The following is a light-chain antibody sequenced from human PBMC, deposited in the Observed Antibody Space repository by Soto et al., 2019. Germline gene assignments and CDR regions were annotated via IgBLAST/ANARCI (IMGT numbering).Light chain of an antibody. V-gene: IGKV3-15*01. CDR3: QQYFEWPPLT. CDR2: GAS. J-gene: IGKJ1*01. CDR1: ETVATN. Sequence: VMTQSPATLSVSPGERATLSCWASETVATNLAWYQQKPGQAPRLLSSGASTRAAGISDRFRGSGSGTEFTLTISSLRSEDSAIYYRQQYFEWPPLTFGQGTKVEI.